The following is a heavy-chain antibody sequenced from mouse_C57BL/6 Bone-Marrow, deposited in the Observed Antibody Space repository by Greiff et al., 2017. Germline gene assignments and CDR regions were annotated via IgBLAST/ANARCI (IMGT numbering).Heavy chain of an antibody. Sequence: QVQLQQSGAELARPGASVKLSCKASGFTFTSYGISWVKQRTGQGLEWIGEIYPRSGNTYYNEKFKGKATLTADKSSSTAYMELRSLTSEDSAVYFCARGGWGYAMDYWGQGTSVTVSS. V-gene: IGHV1-81*01. CDR3: ARGGWGYAMDY. CDR1: GFTFTSYG. D-gene: IGHD2-3*01. J-gene: IGHJ4*01. CDR2: IYPRSGNT.